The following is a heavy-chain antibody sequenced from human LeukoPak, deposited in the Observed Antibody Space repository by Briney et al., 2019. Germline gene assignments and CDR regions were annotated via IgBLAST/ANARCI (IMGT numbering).Heavy chain of an antibody. Sequence: PSETLSLTCTVSGGSIGSGSYYWGWIRQPPGTGLEWIGTIYYSGSTYYNPSLKSRVTISVDTSKKKFSLMLISVTAADTAVYYCARHLGTTMADYWGQGTLVTVSS. CDR2: IYYSGST. D-gene: IGHD3-10*01. J-gene: IGHJ4*02. CDR3: ARHLGTTMADY. V-gene: IGHV4-39*01. CDR1: GGSIGSGSYY.